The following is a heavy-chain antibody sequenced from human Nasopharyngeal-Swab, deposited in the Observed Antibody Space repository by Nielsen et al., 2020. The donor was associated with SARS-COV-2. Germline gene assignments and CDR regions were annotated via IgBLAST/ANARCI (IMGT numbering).Heavy chain of an antibody. Sequence: SETLSLTCTVSGGSISRYYWSWIRQPPGKGLEWIGYIYYSGSTNYNPSLKSRVTISVDTSKNQFSLKLSSVTAADTAVYYCARSGEYPYYYYYMDVWGKGTTVTVSS. J-gene: IGHJ6*03. CDR1: GGSISRYY. CDR2: IYYSGST. CDR3: ARSGEYPYYYYYMDV. V-gene: IGHV4-59*08. D-gene: IGHD3-10*01.